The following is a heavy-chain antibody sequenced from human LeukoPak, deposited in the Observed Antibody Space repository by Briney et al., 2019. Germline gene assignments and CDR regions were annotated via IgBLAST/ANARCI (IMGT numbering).Heavy chain of an antibody. CDR3: ARELAWYDSSGYGWFDP. Sequence: PSETLSLTCTVSGGSISSYYWSWIRQPPGKGLEWIGYIYYSGSTNYNPSLKSRVTISVDTSKNQFSLKPSSVTAADTAVYYCARELAWYDSSGYGWFDPWGQGTLVTVSS. J-gene: IGHJ5*02. CDR2: IYYSGST. CDR1: GGSISSYY. D-gene: IGHD3-22*01. V-gene: IGHV4-59*01.